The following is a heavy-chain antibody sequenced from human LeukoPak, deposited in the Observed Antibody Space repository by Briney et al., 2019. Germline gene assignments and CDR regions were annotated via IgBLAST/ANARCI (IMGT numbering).Heavy chain of an antibody. CDR3: ARPHERDQYDAFDI. CDR2: INHSGST. J-gene: IGHJ3*02. D-gene: IGHD2-2*01. V-gene: IGHV4-34*01. CDR1: GGSFSGYY. Sequence: SETLSLTCAVYGGSFSGYYWSWIRQPPGKGLEWIGEINHSGSTNYNPSLKSRVTISVDTSKNQFSLKLSSVTAADTAVYYCARPHERDQYDAFDIWGQGTMVTVSS.